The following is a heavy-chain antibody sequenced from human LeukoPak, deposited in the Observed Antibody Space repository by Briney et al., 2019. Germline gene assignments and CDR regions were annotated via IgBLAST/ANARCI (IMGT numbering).Heavy chain of an antibody. D-gene: IGHD2-2*01. CDR3: ASQDIVVVPAAMQGPFDY. CDR1: GFTFSSYS. J-gene: IGHJ4*02. Sequence: PGGSLRLSCAASGFTFSSYSMNWVRQAPGKGLEWVPSISSSSSYIYYADSVKGRFTISRDNAKNSLYLQMNSLRAEDTAVHYCASQDIVVVPAAMQGPFDYWGQGTLVTVSS. V-gene: IGHV3-21*01. CDR2: ISSSSSYI.